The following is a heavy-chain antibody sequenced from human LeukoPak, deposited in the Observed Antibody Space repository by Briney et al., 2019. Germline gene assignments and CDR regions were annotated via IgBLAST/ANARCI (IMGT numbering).Heavy chain of an antibody. CDR1: GGSFSGYY. J-gene: IGHJ2*01. D-gene: IGHD6-19*01. Sequence: SETLSLTCAVYGGSFSGYYWSWIRQPPGKGLEWIGEINHSGSTNYNPSLKSRVTISVDTSKNQFSLKLSSVTAADTAVYYCARGGQGSSGWYRYWYFDLWGRGTLVTVSS. CDR3: ARGGQGSSGWYRYWYFDL. CDR2: INHSGST. V-gene: IGHV4-34*01.